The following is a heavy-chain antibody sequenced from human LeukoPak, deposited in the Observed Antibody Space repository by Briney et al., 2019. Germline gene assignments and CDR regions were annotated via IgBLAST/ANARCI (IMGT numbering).Heavy chain of an antibody. Sequence: PSETLSLTCAVYGGSFSGYYWSCIRQPPGKGLEWIGEINQSGSTNYNPTLKSRVTISVDPSKNQFSLWLSSVPAADTAVYYCARGVRYSKRMVRFDPWGQGTGVSVS. CDR2: INQSGST. CDR3: ARGVRYSKRMVRFDP. V-gene: IGHV4-34*01. CDR1: GGSFSGYY. D-gene: IGHD4-11*01. J-gene: IGHJ5*02.